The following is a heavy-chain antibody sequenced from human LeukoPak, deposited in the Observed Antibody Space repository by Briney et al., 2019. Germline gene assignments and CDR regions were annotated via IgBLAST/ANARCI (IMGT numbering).Heavy chain of an antibody. Sequence: ASVKVSCKASGYTFTSYYMHWVRQAPGQGLEWMGIINPSGGSTSYAQKFQCRVAMTRDMSTSTVYMELSSLRSEDTAVYYCARELSPRGHFDYWGQGTLVTVSS. J-gene: IGHJ4*02. CDR3: ARELSPRGHFDY. CDR1: GYTFTSYY. D-gene: IGHD2-8*01. V-gene: IGHV1-46*01. CDR2: INPSGGST.